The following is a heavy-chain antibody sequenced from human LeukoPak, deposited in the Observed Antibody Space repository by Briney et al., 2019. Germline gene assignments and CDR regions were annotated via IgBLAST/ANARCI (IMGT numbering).Heavy chain of an antibody. V-gene: IGHV4-59*01. D-gene: IGHD5-12*01. J-gene: IGHJ4*02. Sequence: PSETLSLTCTLSGGSISTYYRSWIRQPPGKGLEWIGYIYHSGSTNYNPSLESRVTISVDTSKNQFSLKLSSVTAADTAVYYCARGGGYASPIGYWGQGALVTVSS. CDR1: GGSISTYY. CDR2: IYHSGST. CDR3: ARGGGYASPIGY.